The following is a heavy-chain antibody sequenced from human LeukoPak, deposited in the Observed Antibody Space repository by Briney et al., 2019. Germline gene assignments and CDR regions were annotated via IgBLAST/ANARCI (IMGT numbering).Heavy chain of an antibody. Sequence: GGSLRLSCAASGFTFDDYTMHWVRQAPGKGLEWVSLISWDGGSTYYADSVKGRFTISRDNSKNSLYLQMNSLRTEDTALYYCAKEAVSYYYGSGNLDYWGQGTLVTVSS. CDR1: GFTFDDYT. CDR3: AKEAVSYYYGSGNLDY. CDR2: ISWDGGST. V-gene: IGHV3-43*01. J-gene: IGHJ4*02. D-gene: IGHD3-10*01.